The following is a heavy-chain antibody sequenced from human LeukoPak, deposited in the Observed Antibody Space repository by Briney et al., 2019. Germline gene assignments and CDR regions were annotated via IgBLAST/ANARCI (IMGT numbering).Heavy chain of an antibody. V-gene: IGHV3-30*02. D-gene: IGHD3-22*01. Sequence: GGSLRLSCAASGFTFSSYGMHWVRQAPGKGLEWVAFIRYDGSNKYYADSVKGRFTISRDNAKNSLYLQMNSLRAEDTAVYYCARDDSSGYYYIFFDYWGQGTLVTVSS. CDR2: IRYDGSNK. CDR1: GFTFSSYG. CDR3: ARDDSSGYYYIFFDY. J-gene: IGHJ4*02.